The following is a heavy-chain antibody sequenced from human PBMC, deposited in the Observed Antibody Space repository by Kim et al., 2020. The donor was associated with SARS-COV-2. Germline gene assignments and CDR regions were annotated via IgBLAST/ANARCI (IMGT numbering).Heavy chain of an antibody. CDR1: GFTFSSYA. V-gene: IGHV3-23*01. J-gene: IGHJ4*02. Sequence: GGSLRLSCAASGFTFSSYAMSWVRQAPGKGLEWVSAISGSGGSTYYADSVKGRFTISRDNSKNTLYLQMNSLRAEDTAVYYCAKDPRKGYQLLWSDYWGQGTLVTVSS. D-gene: IGHD2-2*01. CDR3: AKDPRKGYQLLWSDY. CDR2: ISGSGGST.